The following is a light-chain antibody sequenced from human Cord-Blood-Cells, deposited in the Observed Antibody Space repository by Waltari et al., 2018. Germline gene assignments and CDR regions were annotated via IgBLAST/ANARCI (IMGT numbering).Light chain of an antibody. CDR1: QSIGSS. CDR2: YAS. Sequence: EIVLTQSPDFESVPAKEKVTITCRASQSIGSSIHWYQHDADQSLKLLSKYASQSLSVVPSSCSGSGSRTDFTLKMNGVGAEDAATYYWHQSSSLPLTFGGGTKVGNK. CDR3: HQSSSLPLT. V-gene: IGKV6-21*01. J-gene: IGKJ4*01.